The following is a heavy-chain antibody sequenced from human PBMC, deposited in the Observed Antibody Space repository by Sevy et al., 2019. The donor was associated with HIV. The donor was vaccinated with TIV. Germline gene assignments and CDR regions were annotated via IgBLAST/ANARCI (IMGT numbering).Heavy chain of an antibody. V-gene: IGHV4-4*02. J-gene: IGHJ5*02. Sequence: SETLSLTCAVSGGSISSSNWWSWVRQPPGKGLEWIGEIYHSGSTNYNPSLKSRVTISVDKSKNQFSLKLSSVTAADTAVYYCASESGTTPRGGWFDPWGQGTLVTVSS. CDR2: IYHSGST. CDR3: ASESGTTPRGGWFDP. D-gene: IGHD1-1*01. CDR1: GGSISSSNW.